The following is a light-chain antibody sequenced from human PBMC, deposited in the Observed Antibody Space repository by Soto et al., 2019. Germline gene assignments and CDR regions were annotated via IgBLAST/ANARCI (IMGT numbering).Light chain of an antibody. CDR1: SSDVGAYNY. V-gene: IGLV2-14*01. CDR3: SSYTTSSTLV. CDR2: EVS. J-gene: IGLJ3*02. Sequence: HSVLTQPASVSGSPGQSITISCTGTSSDVGAYNYVSWYQQHPGKAPKLMIYEVSNRPSGVSNRFSGSKSGNTASLTISGLQAEDEADYYCSSYTTSSTLVFGGGTKVTVL.